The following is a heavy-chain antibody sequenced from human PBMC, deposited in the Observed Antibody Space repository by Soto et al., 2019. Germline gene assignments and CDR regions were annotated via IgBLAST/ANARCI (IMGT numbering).Heavy chain of an antibody. J-gene: IGHJ5*02. CDR1: GGSISSYY. CDR2: IYYSGST. Sequence: PSETLSLTCTVSGGSISSYYWSWIRQPPGKGLEWIGYIYYSGSTNYNPSLKSRVTISVDTSKNQFSLKLSSVTAADTAVYYCARDYSGYDHGGYNWFDPWGQGTLVTVSS. D-gene: IGHD5-12*01. CDR3: ARDYSGYDHGGYNWFDP. V-gene: IGHV4-59*01.